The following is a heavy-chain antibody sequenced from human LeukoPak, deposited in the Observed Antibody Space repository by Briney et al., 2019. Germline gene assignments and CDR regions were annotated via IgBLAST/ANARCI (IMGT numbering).Heavy chain of an antibody. CDR1: GFSFSTYG. J-gene: IGHJ4*02. CDR3: AKDPCSSTTCYASLNY. Sequence: GGSLTLSCAASGFSFSTYGMHWVRQAPGKGLEWVAHIRYDGSNKDYADSAKGRFTISRDNSKNTLYLQMDSLRAGDTAVYYCAKDPCSSTTCYASLNYWGQGTLVTVSS. D-gene: IGHD2-2*01. CDR2: IRYDGSNK. V-gene: IGHV3-30*02.